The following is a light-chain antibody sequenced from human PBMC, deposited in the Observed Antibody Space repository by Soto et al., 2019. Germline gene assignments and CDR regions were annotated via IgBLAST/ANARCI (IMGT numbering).Light chain of an antibody. CDR3: QRYKSAPT. V-gene: IGKV1-27*01. CDR1: QGISSY. CDR2: SAS. J-gene: IGKJ3*01. Sequence: DIQLTQSPSSLSASVGDRVTITCRESQGISSYLNWYRQKPGKTPKFLIYSASILQSGVPSRFSGSGSGTDFTLTISSLQPEDVATYYCQRYKSAPTFGPGTKVDIK.